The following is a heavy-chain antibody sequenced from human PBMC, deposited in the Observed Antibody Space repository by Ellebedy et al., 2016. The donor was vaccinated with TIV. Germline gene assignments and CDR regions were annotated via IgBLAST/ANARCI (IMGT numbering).Heavy chain of an antibody. Sequence: PGGSLRLSCAASGFTFSSYTMNRVRQAPGKGLEWVSSISGSSTYIYYADSVKGRFAISRDNAKNSLYLQMNSLRAEDTDVYYCARKVPAPTTVPPNWYFDLWGRGTLVTVSS. CDR3: ARKVPAPTTVPPNWYFDL. CDR1: GFTFSSYT. D-gene: IGHD4-17*01. V-gene: IGHV3-21*01. CDR2: ISGSSTYI. J-gene: IGHJ2*01.